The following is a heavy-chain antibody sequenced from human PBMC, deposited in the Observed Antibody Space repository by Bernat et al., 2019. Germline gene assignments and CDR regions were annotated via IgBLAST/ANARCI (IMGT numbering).Heavy chain of an antibody. CDR3: ARHIRIAAAGTLYYYYYGMDV. J-gene: IGHJ6*02. CDR1: GGSISSSSYY. V-gene: IGHV4-39*01. CDR2: IYYSGST. Sequence: QLQLQESGPGLVKPSETLSLTCTVSGGSISSSSYYWGWIRQPPGKGLEWIGSIYYSGSTYYNPSLKSRVTISVDTSKNQFSLKLSSVTAADTAVYYCARHIRIAAAGTLYYYYYGMDVWGQGTTVTVSS. D-gene: IGHD6-13*01.